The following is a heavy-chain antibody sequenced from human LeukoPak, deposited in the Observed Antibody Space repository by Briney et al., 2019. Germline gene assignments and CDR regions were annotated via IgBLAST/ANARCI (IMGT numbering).Heavy chain of an antibody. D-gene: IGHD3-10*01. CDR1: GFTFSTYN. J-gene: IGHJ5*02. CDR3: AKDRSTMVRGVSLSNWFDP. Sequence: PGGSLRLSCAASGFTFSTYNMNWVRQAPGKGLEWVAFIRYDGSNKYYADSVKGRFTISRDNSKNTLYLQMNSLRAEDTAVYYCAKDRSTMVRGVSLSNWFDPWGQGTLVTVSS. CDR2: IRYDGSNK. V-gene: IGHV3-30*02.